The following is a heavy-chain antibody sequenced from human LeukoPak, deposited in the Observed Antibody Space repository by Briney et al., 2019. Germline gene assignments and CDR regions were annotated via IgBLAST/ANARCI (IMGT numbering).Heavy chain of an antibody. CDR1: GFTFSPYW. CDR2: INSDGSST. Sequence: GGSLRLSCAASGFTFSPYWMHWVRQAPGKGLVWVSRINSDGSSTNYADSVEGRFTISRDNAKNTLYLQMNSLRVEDTAVYYCAREAFTSFDYWGQGTLVTVSS. J-gene: IGHJ4*02. V-gene: IGHV3-74*01. CDR3: AREAFTSFDY.